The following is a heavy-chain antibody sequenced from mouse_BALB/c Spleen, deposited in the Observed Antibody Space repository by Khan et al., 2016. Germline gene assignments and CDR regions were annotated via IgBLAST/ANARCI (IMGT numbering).Heavy chain of an antibody. Sequence: EVQLQESGPGLVKPSQSLSLTCTVTGYSVTSDYAWNWIRQFPGNKLEWMGYISYSGDPTYNPSLKSRISITRYTSKNQFFLHLTSVTTEDTATYYCARSLYYYGFAYWGQGTLVTVSA. CDR2: ISYSGDP. J-gene: IGHJ3*01. V-gene: IGHV3-2*02. CDR3: ARSLYYYGFAY. CDR1: GYSVTSDYA. D-gene: IGHD1-1*01.